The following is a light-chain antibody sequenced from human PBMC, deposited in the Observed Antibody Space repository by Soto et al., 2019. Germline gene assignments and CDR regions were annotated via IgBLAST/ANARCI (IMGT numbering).Light chain of an antibody. Sequence: DIQMTQSPSTLSASVGDRVTITCRASQSISSWLAWYQQKPGKAPKLLIYDASSLESGVPSRFSGSGSGTDFTLTISSLQPEDFATYYCQQSYSTPRTFGQGNKVDIK. CDR3: QQSYSTPRT. CDR2: DAS. CDR1: QSISSW. J-gene: IGKJ1*01. V-gene: IGKV1-39*01.